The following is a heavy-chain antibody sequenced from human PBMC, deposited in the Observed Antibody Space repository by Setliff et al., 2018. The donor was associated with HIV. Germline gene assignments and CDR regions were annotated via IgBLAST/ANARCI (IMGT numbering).Heavy chain of an antibody. CDR2: INHSGDT. V-gene: IGHV4-34*01. D-gene: IGHD5-12*01. CDR3: ARLGAEDFSDYDWVDY. Sequence: TSETLSLTCAVYGGSFSGYYWSWIRQPPGKGLEWIWEINHSGDTNYNPSLKSRVTISVDTSKNQFSLNPNSVTAADTAVYYCARLGAEDFSDYDWVDYWGQGTLVTVSS. J-gene: IGHJ4*02. CDR1: GGSFSGYY.